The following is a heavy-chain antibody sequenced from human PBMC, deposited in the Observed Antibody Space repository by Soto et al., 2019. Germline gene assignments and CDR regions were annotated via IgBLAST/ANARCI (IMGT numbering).Heavy chain of an antibody. CDR1: GGTFSSYA. J-gene: IGHJ5*02. CDR3: AREAGGDYDYVWGSYRPTPNWFDP. CDR2: IIPIFGTA. V-gene: IGHV1-69*01. D-gene: IGHD3-16*02. Sequence: QVQLVQSGAEVKKPGSSVKVSCKASGGTFSSYAISWVRQAPGQGLEWMGGIIPIFGTANYAQKFQGRVTIPADESTSTAYMELSSLRSEDTAVYYCAREAGGDYDYVWGSYRPTPNWFDPWGQGTLVTVSS.